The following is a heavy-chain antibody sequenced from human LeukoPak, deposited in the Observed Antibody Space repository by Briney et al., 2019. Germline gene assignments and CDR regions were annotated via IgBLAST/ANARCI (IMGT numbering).Heavy chain of an antibody. CDR1: GFTFSSYA. Sequence: SGGSLRLSCAASGFTFSSYAMSWVRQAPGKGLEWVSAISGSGGSTYYADSVKGRFTISRVNSKNTLYLQMNRLRAEDTAVYYCAKDSTVPSYYDILTGYSPYYYYYYGMDVWGQGTTVTVSS. J-gene: IGHJ6*02. CDR3: AKDSTVPSYYDILTGYSPYYYYYYGMDV. V-gene: IGHV3-23*01. CDR2: ISGSGGST. D-gene: IGHD3-9*01.